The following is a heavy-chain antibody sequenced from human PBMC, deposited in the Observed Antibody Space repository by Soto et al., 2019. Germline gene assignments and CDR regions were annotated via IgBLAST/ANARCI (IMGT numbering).Heavy chain of an antibody. V-gene: IGHV3-48*01. Sequence: EVQLVESGGGLVQPGGSLRLSCAASGFTFSSYSMNWVRQAPGKGLEWVSYISSSSSTIYYADSVKGRFTISRDNAKNSLYLQMNSLRAEDTAGYYCAIELELELSDYWGQGTLVTVSS. CDR2: ISSSSSTI. J-gene: IGHJ4*02. CDR3: AIELELELSDY. D-gene: IGHD1-7*01. CDR1: GFTFSSYS.